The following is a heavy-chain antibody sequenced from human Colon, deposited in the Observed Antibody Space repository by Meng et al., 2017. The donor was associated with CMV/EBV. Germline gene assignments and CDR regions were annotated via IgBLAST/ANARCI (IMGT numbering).Heavy chain of an antibody. D-gene: IGHD5-18*01. CDR2: ISNDGSTT. J-gene: IGHJ4*02. V-gene: IGHV3-74*01. Sequence: GESLKISCAASGFTFSNYWMHWVRQVPGKGLVWVSRISNDGSTTDYADSVKGRFTISRDNAKNTLYLQMNSLRAEDTAVYYCARDPWAGRGSYGSLTLSVWGQGTLVTVSS. CDR1: GFTFSNYW. CDR3: ARDPWAGRGSYGSLTLSV.